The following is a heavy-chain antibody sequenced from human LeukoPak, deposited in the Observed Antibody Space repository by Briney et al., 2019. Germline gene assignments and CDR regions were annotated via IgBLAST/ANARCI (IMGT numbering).Heavy chain of an antibody. CDR2: IKQDGSEK. CDR3: ARLKSYYDSSGYIVGIDY. D-gene: IGHD3-22*01. CDR1: GFTFGSYW. Sequence: PGGSLRLSCAASGFTFGSYWMSWVRQAPGKGLEWVANIKQDGSEKYYVDSVKGRFTISRDNAKNSLYLQMNSLRAEDTAVYYCARLKSYYDSSGYIVGIDYWGQGTLVTVSS. V-gene: IGHV3-7*01. J-gene: IGHJ4*02.